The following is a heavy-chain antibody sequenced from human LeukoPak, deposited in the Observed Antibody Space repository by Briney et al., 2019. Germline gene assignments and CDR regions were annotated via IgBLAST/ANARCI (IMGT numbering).Heavy chain of an antibody. D-gene: IGHD2-2*01. CDR3: ARGLGYCSSTSCRGTYYYYMDV. J-gene: IGHJ6*03. V-gene: IGHV1-8*03. CDR1: GYTFTSYD. Sequence: ASVKVSCKASGYTFTSYDINWVRQATGQGLEWMGWMNPNSSNTGYAQKFQGRVTITRNTSISTAYMELSSLRSEDTAVYYCARGLGYCSSTSCRGTYYYYMDVWGKGTTVTVSS. CDR2: MNPNSSNT.